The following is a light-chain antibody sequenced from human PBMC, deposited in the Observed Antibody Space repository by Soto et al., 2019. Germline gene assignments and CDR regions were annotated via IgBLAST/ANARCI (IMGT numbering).Light chain of an antibody. Sequence: QSVLTQPASVSGSPGQSITISCTGTSSDIGSYNYVSWYQQHPGKAPKLMVYDVRNRPSGVSNRFSGSKSGNTASLTISGLQAEDEADYYCSSYTGSSTPYVFGAGTKLTVL. CDR2: DVR. V-gene: IGLV2-14*01. J-gene: IGLJ1*01. CDR1: SSDIGSYNY. CDR3: SSYTGSSTPYV.